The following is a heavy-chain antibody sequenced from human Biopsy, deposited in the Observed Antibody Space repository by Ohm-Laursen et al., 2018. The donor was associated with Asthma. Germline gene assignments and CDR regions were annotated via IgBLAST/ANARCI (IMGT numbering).Heavy chain of an antibody. CDR2: ISYDGKKK. J-gene: IGHJ4*02. Sequence: SLRLSCTASGFTFGDYWMSWVRQVPGKGLEWVALISYDGKKKDYADSVKGRCTISRDNSKNTLLLQMNSLRPEDTAVYYCAKDVFPGWELRRGPDYWGQGTLVTVSS. D-gene: IGHD1-26*01. CDR1: GFTFGDYW. V-gene: IGHV3-30*18. CDR3: AKDVFPGWELRRGPDY.